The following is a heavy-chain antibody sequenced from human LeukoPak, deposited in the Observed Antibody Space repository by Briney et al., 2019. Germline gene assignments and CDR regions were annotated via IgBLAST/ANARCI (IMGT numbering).Heavy chain of an antibody. V-gene: IGHV1-46*01. CDR3: AGKSKWEPLPYYYGMDV. CDR2: INPSGGST. CDR1: GYTFTSYY. J-gene: IGHJ6*02. Sequence: ASVKVSCRASGYTFTSYYMHWVRQAPGQGLEWMGIINPSGGSTSYAQKFQGRVTMTRDTSTSTDYMELSSLRSEDTAVYYCAGKSKWEPLPYYYGMDVWGQGTTVTVSS. D-gene: IGHD1-26*01.